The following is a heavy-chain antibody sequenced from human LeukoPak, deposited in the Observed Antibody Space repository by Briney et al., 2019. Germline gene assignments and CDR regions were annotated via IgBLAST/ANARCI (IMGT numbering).Heavy chain of an antibody. CDR2: IYYSGST. CDR1: GGSISSSSYY. Sequence: SETLSHTCTVSGGSISSSSYYWGWIRQPPGKGLEWIGSIYYSGSTYYNPSLKSRVTISVDTSKNQFSLKLSSVTAADTAVYYCARDQYYYDSSGYYDGDRWFDPWGQGTLVTVSS. V-gene: IGHV4-39*07. D-gene: IGHD3-22*01. J-gene: IGHJ5*02. CDR3: ARDQYYYDSSGYYDGDRWFDP.